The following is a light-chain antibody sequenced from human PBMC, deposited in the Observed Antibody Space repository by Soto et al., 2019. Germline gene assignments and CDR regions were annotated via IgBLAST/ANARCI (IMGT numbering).Light chain of an antibody. J-gene: IGKJ1*01. CDR3: QQRSNWPPWT. V-gene: IGKV3-11*01. CDR1: QSLRSS. CDR2: DAS. Sequence: VMTQSPATLSVSPGERATLSCRASQSLRSSLAWYQQKPGQAPRLLIYDASNRATGIPARFSGSGSGTDFTLTISRLEPEDFAVYYCQQRSNWPPWTFGQGTKV.